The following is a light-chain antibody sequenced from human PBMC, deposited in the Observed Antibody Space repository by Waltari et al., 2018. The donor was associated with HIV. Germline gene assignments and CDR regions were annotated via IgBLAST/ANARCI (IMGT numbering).Light chain of an antibody. CDR1: QSVSRN. J-gene: IGKJ1*01. CDR2: GAS. V-gene: IGKV3-15*01. CDR3: QQYNGWPET. Sequence: EIVLPQSPPTLSVSPGERAPLSCRASQSVSRNLAWYQQKPGQAPRLLIYGASTRATGTPDRFSGTGAGTDFTLTISSLQSEDFVVYYCQQYNGWPETFGQGTKVESK.